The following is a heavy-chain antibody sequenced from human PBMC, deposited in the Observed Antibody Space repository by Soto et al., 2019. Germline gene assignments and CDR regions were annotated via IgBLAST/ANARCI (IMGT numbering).Heavy chain of an antibody. J-gene: IGHJ5*02. CDR3: ARGRLYCSGGSCWFDP. CDR2: ISAYNGNT. D-gene: IGHD2-15*01. Sequence: ASVKVSCKASGYTFTSYGISWVRQAPGQGLEWMGWISAYNGNTNYAQKLQGRVTMTTDTSTSTAYMELRSLRSDDTAVYYCARGRLYCSGGSCWFDPWGQGTLVTVSS. V-gene: IGHV1-18*01. CDR1: GYTFTSYG.